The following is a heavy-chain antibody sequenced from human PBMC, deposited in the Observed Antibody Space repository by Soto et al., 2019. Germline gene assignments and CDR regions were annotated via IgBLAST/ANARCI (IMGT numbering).Heavy chain of an antibody. CDR1: GFTFSSYS. J-gene: IGHJ3*01. Sequence: QVQLVESGGGVVQPGRSLRLSCAASGFTFSSYSMHWVCQAPGKGLEWVAVISYDGSKKYYADSVKGRFTISRDNSKNTLYVQMNSLRAEDTAVYYCAREYGIGGAAFDFWGQGTMVTVSS. V-gene: IGHV3-30-3*01. CDR3: AREYGIGGAAFDF. D-gene: IGHD2-15*01. CDR2: ISYDGSKK.